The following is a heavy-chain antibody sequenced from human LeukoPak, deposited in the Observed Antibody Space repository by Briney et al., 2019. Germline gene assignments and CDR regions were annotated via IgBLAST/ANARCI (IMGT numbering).Heavy chain of an antibody. CDR2: ISYTGST. J-gene: IGHJ5*02. Sequence: SETLSLTCTVSGVSISPYFWSWIRQPPGKGLEWIGYISYTGSTNYNPSLKSRVTISADTSKNQFSLQLTSVTAADTAVYYCARDDYRGVTNFDPWGQGTLVTVSS. D-gene: IGHD3-10*01. CDR1: GVSISPYF. V-gene: IGHV4-59*01. CDR3: ARDDYRGVTNFDP.